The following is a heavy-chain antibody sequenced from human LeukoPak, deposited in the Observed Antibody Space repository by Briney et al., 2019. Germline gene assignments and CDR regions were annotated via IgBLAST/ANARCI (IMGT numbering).Heavy chain of an antibody. V-gene: IGHV3-48*03. Sequence: GGSLRLSCAASGFTFSSYEMNWVRPAPGKGLEWISYISSSGGTIYYADSVKGRFTISRDNAKNSLYLQMNSLRAEDTAVYYCARMRPELDYWGQGTLVTVSS. D-gene: IGHD6-6*01. J-gene: IGHJ4*02. CDR2: ISSSGGTI. CDR3: ARMRPELDY. CDR1: GFTFSSYE.